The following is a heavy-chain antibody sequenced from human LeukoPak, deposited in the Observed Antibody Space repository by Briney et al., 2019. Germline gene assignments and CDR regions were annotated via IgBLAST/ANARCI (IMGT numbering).Heavy chain of an antibody. CDR1: GYTFTSYA. J-gene: IGHJ1*01. CDR2: NNAGNGNT. V-gene: IGHV1-3*01. Sequence: GASVKVSCKASGYTFTSYAMHWVRQAPGQRLEWMGWNNAGNGNTKYSQKFQGRVTITRDTSASTAYMELSSLRSEDTAVYYCARAPSGSYDKQGYFQHWGQGTLVTVSS. CDR3: ARAPSGSYDKQGYFQH. D-gene: IGHD3-10*01.